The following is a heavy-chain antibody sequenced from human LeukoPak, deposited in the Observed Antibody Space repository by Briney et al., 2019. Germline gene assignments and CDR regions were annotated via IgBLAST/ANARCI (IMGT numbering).Heavy chain of an antibody. CDR2: IFESQTT. CDR3: ARWNEGLDY. Sequence: SETLSLTCTVSGGSISGYYWSWMRQPPGKGREWVGYIFESQTTGYNPSLESQVTIPQDTSRNQFSLKLSSVTAADTAVYYCARWNEGLDYWGQGTLVTVSS. J-gene: IGHJ4*02. CDR1: GGSISGYY. V-gene: IGHV4-59*01. D-gene: IGHD1-1*01.